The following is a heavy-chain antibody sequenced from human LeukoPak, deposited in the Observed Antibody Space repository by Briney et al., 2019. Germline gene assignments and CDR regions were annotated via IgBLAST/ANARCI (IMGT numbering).Heavy chain of an antibody. CDR3: AKLGTPGVAAAGTIY. CDR2: ISGSDGST. CDR1: GFTFSSYA. J-gene: IGHJ4*02. Sequence: GGSLRLSCAASGFTFSSYAMSWVRQAPGKGLEWVSAISGSDGSTYYADSVKGRFTISRDNSKNTLYLQMNSLRAEDTAVYYCAKLGTPGVAAAGTIYWGQGTLVTVSS. D-gene: IGHD6-13*01. V-gene: IGHV3-23*01.